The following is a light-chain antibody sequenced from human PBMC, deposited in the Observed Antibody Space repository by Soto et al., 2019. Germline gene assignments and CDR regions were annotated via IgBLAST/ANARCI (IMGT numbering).Light chain of an antibody. Sequence: DIQMTQSPSSLSASVGDRVTITCRASQGIRNYLAWYQQKPGKVPKLLIYAASTLQSGAPSRFSGSGSGTDFTLTISSLQPEDVPTYYCQKYNSAPLFTFGPGTEVDIK. J-gene: IGKJ3*01. CDR1: QGIRNY. CDR2: AAS. V-gene: IGKV1-27*01. CDR3: QKYNSAPLFT.